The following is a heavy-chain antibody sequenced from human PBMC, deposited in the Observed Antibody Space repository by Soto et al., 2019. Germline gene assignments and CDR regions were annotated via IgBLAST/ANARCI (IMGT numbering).Heavy chain of an antibody. CDR2: INHSGST. J-gene: IGHJ4*02. V-gene: IGHV4-34*01. Sequence: SETLSLTCAVYGGSFSGYYWSWIRQPPGKGLEWIGEINHSGSTNYNPSLKSRVTISVDTSKNQFSLKLSSVTAADTAVYYCARGRVVVVAALDYWGQGALVTVSS. CDR1: GGSFSGYY. D-gene: IGHD2-15*01. CDR3: ARGRVVVVAALDY.